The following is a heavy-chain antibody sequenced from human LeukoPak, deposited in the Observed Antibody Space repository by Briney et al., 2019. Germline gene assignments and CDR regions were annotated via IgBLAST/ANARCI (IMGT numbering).Heavy chain of an antibody. CDR2: ISSSGSTI. J-gene: IGHJ3*02. CDR3: ARAYYYDSSGYYPDAFDI. D-gene: IGHD3-22*01. CDR1: GFTFSDYY. Sequence: GGSLRLSCAASGFTFSDYYMSWLRQAPGKGLEWVLYISSSGSTIYYADSVKGRFTISRDNAKNSLYLQMNSLRAEDTAVYYCARAYYYDSSGYYPDAFDIWGQGTMVTVSS. V-gene: IGHV3-11*04.